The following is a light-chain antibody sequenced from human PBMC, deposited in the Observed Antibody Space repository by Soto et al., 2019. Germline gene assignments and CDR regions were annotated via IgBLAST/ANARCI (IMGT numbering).Light chain of an antibody. V-gene: IGKV1-5*03. Sequence: DIQLTQSPSTLSASVGDRVTLTCRASQSISGWLAWYQQKPGKAPKLLIYKASNLASGVPSRFSGSGSGTDFTLTISSLQPDDFATYYCQQYDSYALTFGGGTKVEIK. J-gene: IGKJ4*01. CDR1: QSISGW. CDR2: KAS. CDR3: QQYDSYALT.